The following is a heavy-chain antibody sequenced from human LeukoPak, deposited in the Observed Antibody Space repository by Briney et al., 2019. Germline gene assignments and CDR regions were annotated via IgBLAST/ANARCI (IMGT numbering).Heavy chain of an antibody. CDR3: ARVYCGGDCSNFDF. Sequence: PGGSLRLSCAGSGFTFSSHWMSWVRQAPGKGLEWVASIKEDETEKYYVDSVKGRFTISRDNAKNSLSLQMNGLRAEDTAVYYCARVYCGGDCSNFDFWGQGTLVTVSS. V-gene: IGHV3-7*01. CDR2: IKEDETEK. J-gene: IGHJ4*02. D-gene: IGHD2-21*02. CDR1: GFTFSSHW.